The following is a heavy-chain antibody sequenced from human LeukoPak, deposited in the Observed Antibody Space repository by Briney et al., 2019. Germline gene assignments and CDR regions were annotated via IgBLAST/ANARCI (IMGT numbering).Heavy chain of an antibody. CDR2: IYYSGST. J-gene: IGHJ4*02. D-gene: IGHD2-2*01. CDR3: ARGGVVAPAASFDY. CDR1: GGSISSGGYY. Sequence: SQTLSLTCTVSGGSISSGGYYWSWIRQHPGKGLEWIGYIYYSGSTYYNPSLKSRVTISVDTSKNQFSLKLSSVTAADTAVYYCARGGVVAPAASFDYWGQGTLVTVSS. V-gene: IGHV4-31*03.